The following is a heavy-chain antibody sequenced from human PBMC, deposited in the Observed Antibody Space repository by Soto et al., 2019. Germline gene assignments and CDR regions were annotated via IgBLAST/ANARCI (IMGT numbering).Heavy chain of an antibody. V-gene: IGHV3-23*01. J-gene: IGHJ4*02. D-gene: IGHD3-22*01. CDR3: ATYYDSSGYPPRSTATMVNFDY. CDR2: ISGSGGST. CDR1: GFTFSSYA. Sequence: PGGSLRLSCAASGFTFSSYAMSWVRQAPGKGLEWVSAISGSGGSTYYADSVKGRFTISRDNSKNTLYLQMNSLRAEDTAVYYCATYYDSSGYPPRSTATMVNFDYWGQGTLVTVSS.